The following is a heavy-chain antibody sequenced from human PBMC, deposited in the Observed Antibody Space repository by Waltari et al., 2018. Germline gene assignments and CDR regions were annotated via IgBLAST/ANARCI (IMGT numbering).Heavy chain of an antibody. J-gene: IGHJ6*03. D-gene: IGHD4-17*01. CDR1: GYTFTSYG. V-gene: IGHV1-18*01. Sequence: QVQLVQSGAEVKKPGASVKVSCKASGYTFTSYGISWVRQAPGQGLEWMGWISASNGKTNKDRRLKGRGTMTTDTSTRKAYMELRSLRSDDTAVYDRAGEGGTTSPYYYYYMDVWGKGTTVTVSS. CDR3: AGEGGTTSPYYYYYMDV. CDR2: ISASNGKT.